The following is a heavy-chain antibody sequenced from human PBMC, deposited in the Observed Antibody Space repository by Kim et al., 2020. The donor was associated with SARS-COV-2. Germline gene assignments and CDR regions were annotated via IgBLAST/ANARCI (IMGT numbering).Heavy chain of an antibody. J-gene: IGHJ4*02. D-gene: IGHD3-10*01. Sequence: KGRFTPSTDNSKNTLYLHMNSLRAEDTAVYYCAKDQLHSYGTGSYYNAFDYWGQGTLVTVSS. CDR3: AKDQLHSYGTGSYYNAFDY. V-gene: IGHV3-23*01.